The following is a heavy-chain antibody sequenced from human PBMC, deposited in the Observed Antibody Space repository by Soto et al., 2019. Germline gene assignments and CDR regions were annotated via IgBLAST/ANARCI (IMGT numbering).Heavy chain of an antibody. Sequence: PSETLSLTCTVSGGSISSYYWSWIRQPPGKGLEWIGYIYYSGSTNYNPSLKSRVTISVDTSKNQFSLKLSSVTAADTAVYYCARTEDSYGYFYYWGQGTLVTVSS. J-gene: IGHJ4*02. CDR2: IYYSGST. CDR3: ARTEDSYGYFYY. CDR1: GGSISSYY. V-gene: IGHV4-59*08. D-gene: IGHD5-18*01.